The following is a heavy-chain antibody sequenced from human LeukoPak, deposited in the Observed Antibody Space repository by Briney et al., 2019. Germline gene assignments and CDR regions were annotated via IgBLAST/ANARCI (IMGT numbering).Heavy chain of an antibody. CDR2: ISYDGSNK. J-gene: IGHJ6*02. V-gene: IGHV3-30-3*01. CDR3: ARTMATLYYYYYGMDV. D-gene: IGHD5-24*01. CDR1: GFTFSSYA. Sequence: GGSLRLSCAASGFTFSSYAMHWVRQAPGKGLEWVAVISYDGSNKYYADSVKGRFIISRDNSKNTLYLQMNSLRAEDTAVYYCARTMATLYYYYYGMDVWGQGTTVAVSS.